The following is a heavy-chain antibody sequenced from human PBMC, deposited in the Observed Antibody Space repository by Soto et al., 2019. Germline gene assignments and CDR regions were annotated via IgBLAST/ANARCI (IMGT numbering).Heavy chain of an antibody. V-gene: IGHV3-23*01. J-gene: IGHJ4*02. CDR3: AKRASGSYFDY. D-gene: IGHD3-10*01. Sequence: EVQLLESGGGLVQPGGPLRLSCAASGFTFSNYAMNWVRQAPGKGLEWISVISGSGGSTYYADSVKGRFTISRDNSKNTLYLQMNSLRAEDTAVYYCAKRASGSYFDYWSQGTLVTVSS. CDR2: ISGSGGST. CDR1: GFTFSNYA.